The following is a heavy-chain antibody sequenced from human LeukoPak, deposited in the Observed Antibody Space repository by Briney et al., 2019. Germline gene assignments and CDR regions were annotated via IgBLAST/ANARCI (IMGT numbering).Heavy chain of an antibody. J-gene: IGHJ4*02. CDR2: ITSGGGT. Sequence: LAGGSLRLSCVPSGFTFTTYAMNWVRQAPGKGLEWVSGITSGGGTYYADSVKGRFTISRDSSKNTLYLQMTSLRADDTALYYCARSIPPDFWGQGTLVTVSS. V-gene: IGHV3-23*01. CDR1: GFTFTTYA. D-gene: IGHD1-26*01. CDR3: ARSIPPDF.